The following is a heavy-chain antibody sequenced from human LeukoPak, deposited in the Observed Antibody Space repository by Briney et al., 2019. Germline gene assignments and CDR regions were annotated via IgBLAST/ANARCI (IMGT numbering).Heavy chain of an antibody. CDR2: IYYSGST. CDR3: ARGRAARPSYYYYYMDV. Sequence: PSETLSLTCTVSGGSISSSSYYWGWIRQPPGKGLEWIGSIYYSGSTYYNPSLKSRVTISVDTSKNQFSLKLSSVTAADTAVYYCARGRAARPSYYYYYMDVWGKGTTVTVSS. J-gene: IGHJ6*03. V-gene: IGHV4-39*01. D-gene: IGHD6-6*01. CDR1: GGSISSSSYY.